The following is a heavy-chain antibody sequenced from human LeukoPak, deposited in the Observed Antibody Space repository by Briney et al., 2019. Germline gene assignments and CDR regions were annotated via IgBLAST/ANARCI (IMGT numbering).Heavy chain of an antibody. D-gene: IGHD3-16*02. Sequence: PSETLSLTCAVYGGSFSDYYWTWIRQPPGKGLEWIGEINHSGSTNYNPSLKSRVTISVDTSKNQFSLKLNSLTAADTAVYYCAALRGLGDLSLRFDYWGQGTLVTVSS. CDR3: AALRGLGDLSLRFDY. J-gene: IGHJ4*02. V-gene: IGHV4-34*01. CDR2: INHSGST. CDR1: GGSFSDYY.